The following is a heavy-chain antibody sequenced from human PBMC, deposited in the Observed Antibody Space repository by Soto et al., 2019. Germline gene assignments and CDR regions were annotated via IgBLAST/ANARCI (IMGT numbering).Heavy chain of an antibody. CDR2: RYYSEST. CDR3: ARTKCSGGSCYSWYLDY. V-gene: IGHV4-31*03. J-gene: IGHJ4*02. CDR1: GGSITTGGYY. Sequence: SETLSLTCTVSGGSITTGGYYWSWIRQLPGKGLEWIGHRYYSESTYYNPSLKSRVSISLDTSKNQFSLKLSFVTAADTAMYYCARTKCSGGSCYSWYLDYWGQGTQGTVSS. D-gene: IGHD2-15*01.